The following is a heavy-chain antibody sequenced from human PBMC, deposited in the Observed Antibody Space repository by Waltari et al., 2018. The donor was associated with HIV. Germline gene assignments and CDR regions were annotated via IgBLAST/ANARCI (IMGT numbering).Heavy chain of an antibody. Sequence: EVQLVESGGGLVKPGGSLRLSCAASGFTFSNAWMSWVRQAPGTGLEWVGRIKSKTDGWTTDYAAPVKGRFTISRDDSKNTLYLQMNSLKTEDTAVYYCTTGTTAMVFDYWGQGTLVTVSS. CDR1: GFTFSNAW. J-gene: IGHJ4*02. D-gene: IGHD5-18*01. V-gene: IGHV3-15*01. CDR3: TTGTTAMVFDY. CDR2: IKSKTDGWTT.